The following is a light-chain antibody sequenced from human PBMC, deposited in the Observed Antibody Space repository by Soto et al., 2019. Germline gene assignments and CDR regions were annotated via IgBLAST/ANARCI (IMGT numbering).Light chain of an antibody. CDR2: SAS. V-gene: IGKV3-15*01. CDR1: QSVINN. CDR3: QQYNNWPKT. Sequence: EIVMTQSPATLSVSPGERATLSCRASQSVINNLAWYQQKPGQAPRLLIYSASTRATGIPARFSGSGSGTEFTLTISSLQSEDFAVYYCQQYNNWPKTFGPGTKVDIK. J-gene: IGKJ3*01.